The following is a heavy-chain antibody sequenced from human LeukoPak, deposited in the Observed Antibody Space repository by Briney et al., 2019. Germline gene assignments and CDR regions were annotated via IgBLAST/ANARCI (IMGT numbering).Heavy chain of an antibody. D-gene: IGHD4-23*01. J-gene: IGHJ4*02. CDR3: ARDNFEGNPTAFNYFDY. CDR1: GGTFSSYA. V-gene: IGHV1-69*05. Sequence: ASVKVSCKASGGTFSSYAISWVRQAPGQGLEWMGGIIPIFGTANYAQKFQGRVTITTDESTSTAYMELSSLRSEDTAVYYCARDNFEGNPTAFNYFDYWGQGTLVTVSS. CDR2: IIPIFGTA.